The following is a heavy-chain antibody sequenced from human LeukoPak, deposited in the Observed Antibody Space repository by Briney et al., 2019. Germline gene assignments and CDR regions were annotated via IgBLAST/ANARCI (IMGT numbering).Heavy chain of an antibody. CDR1: GYTFTNYY. Sequence: GASVKVSCKASGYTFTNYYIHWVRQAPGQGLECMGIINLSGGSTSYAQKFQGRVTMTRDMSTSTVYMELSSLRSEDTAVYYCARGGVGATTYVWFDPWGQGTLVTVSS. J-gene: IGHJ5*02. D-gene: IGHD1-26*01. CDR2: INLSGGST. CDR3: ARGGVGATTYVWFDP. V-gene: IGHV1-46*01.